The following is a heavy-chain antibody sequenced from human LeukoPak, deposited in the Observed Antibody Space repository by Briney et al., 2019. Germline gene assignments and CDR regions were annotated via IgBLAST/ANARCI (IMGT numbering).Heavy chain of an antibody. V-gene: IGHV4-34*01. CDR3: ARALSGSTTVDY. D-gene: IGHD1-26*01. J-gene: IGHJ4*02. CDR1: GGSFSGYY. Sequence: SETLSLTCAVYGGSFSGYYWSWIRQPPGKGLEWIGEINHSGSTNYNPSLKSRVTISVDTSKNQFSLKLSSVTAADTAVYYCARALSGSTTVDYWGQGTLVTVSS. CDR2: INHSGST.